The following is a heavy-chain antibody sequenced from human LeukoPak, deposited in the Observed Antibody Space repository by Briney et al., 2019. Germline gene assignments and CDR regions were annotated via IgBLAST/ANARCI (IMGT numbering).Heavy chain of an antibody. CDR3: ARDKHDY. CDR1: GFTVSSNY. V-gene: IGHV3-53*01. J-gene: IGHJ4*02. CDR2: IYSGGST. Sequence: GGSLRLSCAASGFTVSSNYMSWVRQAPGKGLEWVSVIYSGGSTYYAGSVKGRFTISRDNSKNTLYLQMNSLRAEDMAVYYCARDKHDYWGQGTLVTVSS.